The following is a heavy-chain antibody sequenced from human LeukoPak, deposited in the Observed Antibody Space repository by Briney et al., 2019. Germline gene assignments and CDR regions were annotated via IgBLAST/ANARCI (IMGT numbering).Heavy chain of an antibody. J-gene: IGHJ5*02. D-gene: IGHD6-13*01. V-gene: IGHV2-5*01. CDR2: IYWNDDK. CDR1: GFSLSTSGVG. Sequence: SGPTLVNPTQTLTLTCTFSGFSLSTSGVGVGWIRQPPGKALEWLALIYWNDDKRYSPSLKSRLTITKDTPKNQVVLTMTNMDPVDTATYYCAHSPVVYSSSWYRGKGFDPWGQGTLVTVSS. CDR3: AHSPVVYSSSWYRGKGFDP.